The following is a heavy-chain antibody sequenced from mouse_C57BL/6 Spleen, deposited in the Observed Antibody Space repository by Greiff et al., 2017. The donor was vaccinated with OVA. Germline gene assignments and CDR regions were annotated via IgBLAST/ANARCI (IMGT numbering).Heavy chain of an antibody. D-gene: IGHD2-4*01. CDR3: ARYDYDGFDY. CDR1: GYSFTGYY. J-gene: IGHJ2*01. CDR2: INPSTGGT. V-gene: IGHV1-43*01. Sequence: VQLKESGPELVKPGASVKISCKASGYSFTGYYMHWVKQSSEKSLEWIGEINPSTGGTSYNQKFKGKATLTVDKSSSTAYMQLKSLTSEDSAVYYCARYDYDGFDYWGQGTTLTVSS.